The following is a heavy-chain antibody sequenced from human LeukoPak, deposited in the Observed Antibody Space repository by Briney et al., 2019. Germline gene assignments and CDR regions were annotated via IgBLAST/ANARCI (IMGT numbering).Heavy chain of an antibody. D-gene: IGHD3-10*01. CDR2: INHSGST. Sequence: SETLSLTCAVYGGSFSGYYWSWIRQPPGKGLEWIGEINHSGSTNYNPSLKSRVTISVDTSKNQFSLKLGSVTAADTAVYYCARHPTYYYGSGSPRSNWFDPWGQGTLVTVSS. CDR3: ARHPTYYYGSGSPRSNWFDP. J-gene: IGHJ5*02. V-gene: IGHV4-34*01. CDR1: GGSFSGYY.